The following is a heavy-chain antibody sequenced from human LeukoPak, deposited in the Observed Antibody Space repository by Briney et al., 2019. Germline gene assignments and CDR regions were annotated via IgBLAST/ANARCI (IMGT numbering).Heavy chain of an antibody. CDR3: ARGEARLYDILTGFYTPFDI. D-gene: IGHD3-9*01. CDR1: GFTFSSYW. Sequence: GGSLRLSCAASGFTFSSYWMSWVRQAPGKGLEWVANIKQDGSEKYYVDSVKGRFTISRDNSKNTLYLQMGSLRAEDMAVYYCARGEARLYDILTGFYTPFDIWGQGTMVTVSS. J-gene: IGHJ3*02. CDR2: IKQDGSEK. V-gene: IGHV3-7*01.